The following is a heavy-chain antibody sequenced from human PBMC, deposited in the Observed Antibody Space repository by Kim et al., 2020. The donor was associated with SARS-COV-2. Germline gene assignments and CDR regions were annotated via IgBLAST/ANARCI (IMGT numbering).Heavy chain of an antibody. CDR3: ARGCFGGSYCAFDN. D-gene: IGHD1-26*01. V-gene: IGHV1-69*04. Sequence: SVKVSCKASGGTFSSYAISWVRQAPGQGLEWMGRIIPILGIANYAQKFQGRVTITADKSTSTAYMELSSLRSEDTAVYYCARGCFGGSYCAFDNWGQGTMVTVSS. CDR2: IIPILGIA. J-gene: IGHJ3*02. CDR1: GGTFSSYA.